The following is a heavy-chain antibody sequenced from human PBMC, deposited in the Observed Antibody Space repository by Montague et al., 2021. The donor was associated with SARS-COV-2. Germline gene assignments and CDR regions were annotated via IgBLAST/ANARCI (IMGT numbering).Heavy chain of an antibody. CDR3: ARWYYGSVSYPH. J-gene: IGHJ4*02. CDR2: IYHSGGT. V-gene: IGHV4-38-2*01. CDR1: GYSISSGYY. Sequence: SETRSLTCSVSGYSISSGYYWGWIRQPPGKGLEWIGNIYHSGGTXYSPSLKSRVTVSVDTSKNQFSLRLSSVTAADTAVYYCARWYYGSVSYPHWGQGTLVTVSS. D-gene: IGHD3-10*01.